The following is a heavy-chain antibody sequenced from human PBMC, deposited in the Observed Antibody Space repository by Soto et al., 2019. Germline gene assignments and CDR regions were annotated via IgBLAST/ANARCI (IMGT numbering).Heavy chain of an antibody. CDR2: MNPNSGNT. D-gene: IGHD6-13*01. Sequence: GASVKVSCKASGYTFTSYDINWVRQATGQGLEWMGWMNPNSGNTGYAQKFQGRVTTTRNTSISTAYMELSSLRSEDTAVYYCASHPGIAAAGFNWFDPWGQGTLVTVSS. CDR1: GYTFTSYD. CDR3: ASHPGIAAAGFNWFDP. V-gene: IGHV1-8*01. J-gene: IGHJ5*02.